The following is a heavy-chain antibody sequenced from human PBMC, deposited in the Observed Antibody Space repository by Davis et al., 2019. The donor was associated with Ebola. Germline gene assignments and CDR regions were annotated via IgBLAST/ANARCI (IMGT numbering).Heavy chain of an antibody. CDR1: GFTFSSYG. J-gene: IGHJ4*02. Sequence: PGGSLRLSCAASGFTFSSYGMHWVRQAPGKGLEWVTFIQYDGSDKYYTDSVKGRFTFSRDNSKNTLYLQMNSLRPEDTAVYYCAKGGDFWSGYWPHFDNWGQGTLVTVSS. V-gene: IGHV3-30*02. CDR2: IQYDGSDK. CDR3: AKGGDFWSGYWPHFDN. D-gene: IGHD3-3*01.